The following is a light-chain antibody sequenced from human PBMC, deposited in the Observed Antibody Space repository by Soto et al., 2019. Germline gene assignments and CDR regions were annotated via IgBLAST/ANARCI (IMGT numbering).Light chain of an antibody. CDR3: QQYDNSPLT. Sequence: EIVMTQSPSTLSVSPGETTRLSCRASQSINSDVAWYQQKVGQTPRLLIYGASNRATGIPDRFSGSGSGTDFTLTISRLEPEDFAVYYCQQYDNSPLTFGGGTKVDIK. CDR1: QSINSD. J-gene: IGKJ4*01. CDR2: GAS. V-gene: IGKV3D-15*01.